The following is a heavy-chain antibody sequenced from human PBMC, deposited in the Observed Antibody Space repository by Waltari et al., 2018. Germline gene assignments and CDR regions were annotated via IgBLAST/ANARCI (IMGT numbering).Heavy chain of an antibody. Sequence: VQLLESGGGLVQSGGSLRLSCAASGFTFRSYAMTWFRQAPGKGVEWVSVISGSGGSTDYADSVKGRFTISRDNSKNTLYLQMNNLRDEDTAVYYCASSLYGDYTQIWGRVFDYWGQGTLVTVSS. J-gene: IGHJ4*02. CDR1: GFTFRSYA. CDR3: ASSLYGDYTQIWGRVFDY. D-gene: IGHD4-17*01. V-gene: IGHV3-23*01. CDR2: ISGSGGST.